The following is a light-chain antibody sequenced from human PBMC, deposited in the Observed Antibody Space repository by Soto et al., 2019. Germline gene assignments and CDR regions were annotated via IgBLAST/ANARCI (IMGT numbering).Light chain of an antibody. J-gene: IGLJ1*01. CDR2: EVT. CDR3: SSYTTSSTV. V-gene: IGLV2-14*01. Sequence: QSVLTQPASVSGSPGQSITISCTATSSYGADYKDVSWYQQHPGNAPKLMIYEVTYRPSGVSNRFSGSKSGNTASLTISGLQAEDEGEYYCSSYTTSSTVFGTGTKLTVL. CDR1: SSYGADYKD.